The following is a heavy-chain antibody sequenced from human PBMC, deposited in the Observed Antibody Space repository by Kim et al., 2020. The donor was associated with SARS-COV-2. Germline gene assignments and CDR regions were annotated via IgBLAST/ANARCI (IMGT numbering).Heavy chain of an antibody. Sequence: KGRFTISRDNSKNTLYLQMNSLRAEDTAVYYCARDKWELPYYYYYYGMDVWGQGTTVTVSS. CDR3: ARDKWELPYYYYYYGMDV. V-gene: IGHV3-30*07. J-gene: IGHJ6*02. D-gene: IGHD1-26*01.